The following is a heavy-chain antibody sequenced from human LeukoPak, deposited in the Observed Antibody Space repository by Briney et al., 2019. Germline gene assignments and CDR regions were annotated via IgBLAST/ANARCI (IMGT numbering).Heavy chain of an antibody. J-gene: IGHJ6*03. D-gene: IGHD3-10*01. V-gene: IGHV4-39*07. CDR1: GGSISSSSYY. Sequence: SETLSLTCTVSGGSISSSSYYWGWIRQSPGKGLEWIGSIYYSGSTYYNPSLKSRVTISLDTSKNQFSLKVSSVTAADTAVYYCARCYGSGSYWLNYYYYYMDVWGKGTTVTVSS. CDR2: IYYSGST. CDR3: ARCYGSGSYWLNYYYYYMDV.